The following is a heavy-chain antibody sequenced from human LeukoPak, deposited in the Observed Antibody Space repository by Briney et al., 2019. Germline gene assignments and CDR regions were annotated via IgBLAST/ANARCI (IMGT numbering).Heavy chain of an antibody. Sequence: GASVKVSCKASGYTFTSYDINGVRQATGQGLEWMGWMNPNSGNTGYAQKFQGRVTMTRNTSISTAYMELSRLRSEETAVYYCARGDSITMIVGDAFDIWGQGTMVTVSS. CDR1: GYTFTSYD. V-gene: IGHV1-8*01. J-gene: IGHJ3*02. CDR3: ARGDSITMIVGDAFDI. D-gene: IGHD3-22*01. CDR2: MNPNSGNT.